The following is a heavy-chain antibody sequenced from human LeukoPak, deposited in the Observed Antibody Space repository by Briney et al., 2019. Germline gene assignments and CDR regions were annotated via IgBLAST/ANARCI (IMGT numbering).Heavy chain of an antibody. D-gene: IGHD3-10*01. CDR2: ISTSSSYI. CDR1: GGSIRSSYYY. V-gene: IGHV3-21*01. Sequence: PSETLSLTCTVSGGSIRSSYYYWGWIRQAPGKGLEWVSSISTSSSYIYYADSAKGRFTISRDNAKNSLFLQMNSLRAEDTAVYYCARFGTYGSGTYAFDYWSQGTLVTVSS. J-gene: IGHJ4*02. CDR3: ARFGTYGSGTYAFDY.